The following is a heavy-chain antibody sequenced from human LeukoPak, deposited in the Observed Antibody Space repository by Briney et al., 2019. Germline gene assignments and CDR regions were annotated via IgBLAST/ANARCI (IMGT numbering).Heavy chain of an antibody. D-gene: IGHD3-10*01. V-gene: IGHV3-30*03. J-gene: IGHJ3*02. CDR3: ARFTMVRGELDAFDI. CDR2: IPYDGSNK. Sequence: GGSLRLSCAASGFTFNTYSMHWVRQAPGKGLEWVAVIPYDGSNKYYADSVKGRFTISRDNSKNTLYLQMNSLRAEDTAVYYCARFTMVRGELDAFDIWGQGTMVTVSS. CDR1: GFTFNTYS.